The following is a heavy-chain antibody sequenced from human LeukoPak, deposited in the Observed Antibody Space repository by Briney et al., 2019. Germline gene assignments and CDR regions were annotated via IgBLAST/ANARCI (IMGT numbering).Heavy chain of an antibody. CDR2: IRSKAYGGTT. V-gene: IGHV3-49*04. Sequence: GGSLRLSCTASGFTFGDYAMGWVRQAPGKGLEWVGFIRSKAYGGTTEYAASVKGRFTISRDDSKSIAYLQMNSLKTEDTAVYYCTRDVFAAAADLHYYYYMDVWGKGTTVTVSS. CDR3: TRDVFAAAADLHYYYYMDV. J-gene: IGHJ6*03. CDR1: GFTFGDYA. D-gene: IGHD6-13*01.